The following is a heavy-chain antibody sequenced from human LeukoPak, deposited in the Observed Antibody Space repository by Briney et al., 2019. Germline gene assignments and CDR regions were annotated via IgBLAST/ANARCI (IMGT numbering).Heavy chain of an antibody. CDR1: GFTFSSYG. Sequence: GGSLRLSCAASGFTFSSYGMHWVRQAPGKGLEWVAVIWYDGSNKYYADSVKGRFTISRDNSKNTLYLQMNGLRAEDTAVYYCARDPSTYGMDVWGQGTTVTVSS. CDR3: ARDPSTYGMDV. D-gene: IGHD5/OR15-5a*01. J-gene: IGHJ6*02. V-gene: IGHV3-33*01. CDR2: IWYDGSNK.